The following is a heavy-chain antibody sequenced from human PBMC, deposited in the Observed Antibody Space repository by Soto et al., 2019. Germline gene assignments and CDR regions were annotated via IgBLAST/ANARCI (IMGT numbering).Heavy chain of an antibody. Sequence: PGGSLRLSCAASGFTFSSYSMNWVRQAPGKGLEWVSYISSSSSTIYYADSVKGRFTISRDNAKNSLYLQMNSLRAEDTAVYYCERDYYDSSGYSAPFDYWGQGT. CDR1: GFTFSSYS. J-gene: IGHJ4*02. CDR3: ERDYYDSSGYSAPFDY. D-gene: IGHD3-22*01. CDR2: ISSSSSTI. V-gene: IGHV3-48*01.